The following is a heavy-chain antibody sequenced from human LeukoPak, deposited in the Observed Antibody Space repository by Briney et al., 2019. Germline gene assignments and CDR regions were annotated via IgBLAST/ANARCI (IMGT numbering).Heavy chain of an antibody. CDR1: GFTFSSYG. V-gene: IGHV3-23*01. J-gene: IGHJ4*02. CDR3: ARDWDSSGWNEGIDY. D-gene: IGHD6-19*01. Sequence: GGSLRLSCAASGFTFSSYGMSWVRQAPGKGLEWVSAISGSGGSTYYADSVKGRFTISIDNSKNTLYVQMNSLRAEDTAVYYCARDWDSSGWNEGIDYWGQGTLVTVSS. CDR2: ISGSGGST.